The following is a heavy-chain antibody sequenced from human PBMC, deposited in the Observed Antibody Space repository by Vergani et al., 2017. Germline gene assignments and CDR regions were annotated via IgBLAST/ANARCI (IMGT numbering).Heavy chain of an antibody. D-gene: IGHD3-16*02. CDR3: ARGRSYDYVWGSYRYKVAFDI. CDR2: INHSGST. J-gene: IGHJ3*02. CDR1: GGSFSGYY. Sequence: QVQLQQWGAGLLKPSETLSLTCAVYGGSFSGYYWSWIRQPPGKGLEWIGEINHSGSTNYNPSLKSRVTISVDTSKNQFSLKLSSVTAADTAVYYWARGRSYDYVWGSYRYKVAFDIWGQGTMVTVSS. V-gene: IGHV4-34*01.